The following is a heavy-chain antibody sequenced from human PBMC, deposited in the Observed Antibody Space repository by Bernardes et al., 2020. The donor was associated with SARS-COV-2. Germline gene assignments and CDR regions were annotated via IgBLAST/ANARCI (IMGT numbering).Heavy chain of an antibody. CDR2: INHSGST. V-gene: IGHV4-34*01. CDR3: ARGRRPMIVVYKNWFDP. CDR1: GGSFSGYY. Sequence: SETLSLTCAVYGGSFSGYYWSWIRQPPGKGLEWIGEINHSGSTNYNPSLKSRVTISVDTSKNQFSLKLSSVTAADTAVYYCARGRRPMIVVYKNWFDPWGQGTLVTVSS. J-gene: IGHJ5*02. D-gene: IGHD3-22*01.